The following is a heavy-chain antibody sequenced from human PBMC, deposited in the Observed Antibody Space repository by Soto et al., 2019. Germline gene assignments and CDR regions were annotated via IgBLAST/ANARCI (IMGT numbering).Heavy chain of an antibody. CDR1: GYSFTTYW. CDR3: ATPGVLPSWAFDI. V-gene: IGHV5-51*01. CDR2: IYPGDSDT. D-gene: IGHD3-3*02. J-gene: IGHJ3*02. Sequence: GESLKISCQGSGYSFTTYWIAWVRQMPGKGLEWVGIIYPGDSDTRYSPSFQGHVTISADKSINTAYLQWSSLKASDTAMYYCATPGVLPSWAFDIWGQGTMVTVSS.